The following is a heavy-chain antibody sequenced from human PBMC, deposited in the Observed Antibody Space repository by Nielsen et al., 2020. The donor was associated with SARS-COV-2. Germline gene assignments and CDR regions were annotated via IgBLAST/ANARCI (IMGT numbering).Heavy chain of an antibody. CDR3: ARVQYYDILTGYWNQYGMDV. D-gene: IGHD3-9*01. Sequence: WVRQAPGQRLEWMGWINAGNGNTKYSQKFQGRVTITRDTSASTAYMELSSLRSEDTAVYYCARVQYYDILTGYWNQYGMDVWGQGTTVTVS. V-gene: IGHV1-3*01. J-gene: IGHJ6*02. CDR2: INAGNGNT.